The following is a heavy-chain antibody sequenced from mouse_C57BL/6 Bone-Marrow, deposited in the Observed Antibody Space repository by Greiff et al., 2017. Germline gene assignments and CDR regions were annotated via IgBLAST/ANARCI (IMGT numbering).Heavy chain of an antibody. CDR1: GYSFTSYW. V-gene: IGHV1-7*01. J-gene: IGHJ3*01. CDR2: IKPSNGNT. Sequence: VKLQESGAELAKPGPSVSLSCKASGYSFTSYWMRWGKQRPGQSLEWIGYIKPSNGNTKYNQKFKDKATLTADKSSSTAYMQLSCLTYEDSAVYYCARSTWFAYWGQGTRVTVSA. CDR3: ARSTWFAY.